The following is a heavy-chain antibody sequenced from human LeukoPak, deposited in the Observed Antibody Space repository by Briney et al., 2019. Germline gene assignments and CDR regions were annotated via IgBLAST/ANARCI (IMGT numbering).Heavy chain of an antibody. CDR3: AKLSAYYYDSGGYGDY. V-gene: IGHV3-9*01. CDR1: GFTFDDYA. Sequence: GGSLRLSCAASGFTFDDYAMHWVRQAPGKGLEWVSGISWSSGSIGYGDSVKGRFTISRDNAKNSLYLQMNSLRAEVTALYYCAKLSAYYYDSGGYGDYWGQGTLVTVFS. D-gene: IGHD3-22*01. CDR2: ISWSSGSI. J-gene: IGHJ4*02.